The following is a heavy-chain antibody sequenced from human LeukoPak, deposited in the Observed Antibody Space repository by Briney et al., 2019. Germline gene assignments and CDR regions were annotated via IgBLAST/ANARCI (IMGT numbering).Heavy chain of an antibody. Sequence: PSETLSLTCTVSGGSISSSSYYWGWIRQPPGKGLEWIGNIYYSGSTYYNPSLKSRVTISVDTSKNQFSLKLISVTAADTAVYYCARLYYFYYYMDVWGKGTTVTVSS. CDR1: GGSISSSSYY. V-gene: IGHV4-39*07. CDR2: IYYSGST. CDR3: ARLYYFYYYMDV. J-gene: IGHJ6*03.